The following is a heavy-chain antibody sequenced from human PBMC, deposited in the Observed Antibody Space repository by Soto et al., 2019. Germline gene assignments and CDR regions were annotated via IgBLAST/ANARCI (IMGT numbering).Heavy chain of an antibody. Sequence: QVHLVQSGAEVKKPGSSVKVSCKASGGSFSSYAVSWVRQAPGQGLGWMGGIIPMFGTANYAQKFHGRLTFIADEATSIVYMELSSLTSEDTAIYDCARCYSGIDGYNAFYFHGMDVWGPGTTVSVSS. CDR2: IIPMFGTA. CDR1: GGSFSSYA. CDR3: ARCYSGIDGYNAFYFHGMDV. D-gene: IGHD2-21*01. J-gene: IGHJ6*02. V-gene: IGHV1-69*01.